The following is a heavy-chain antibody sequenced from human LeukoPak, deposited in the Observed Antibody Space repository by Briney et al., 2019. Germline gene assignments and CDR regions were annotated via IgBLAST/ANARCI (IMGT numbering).Heavy chain of an antibody. CDR3: ARSIAARGYYYYYMDV. CDR2: IIPIFGTA. CDR1: GGTFSSYA. D-gene: IGHD6-6*01. Sequence: SVKVSCKASGGTFSSYAISWVRQAPGQGLEWMGGIIPIFGTANYAQKFQGRVTITADESTSTAYMELSSLRSEDTAVYYCARSIAARGYYYYYMDVWGKGTTVTVSS. V-gene: IGHV1-69*13. J-gene: IGHJ6*03.